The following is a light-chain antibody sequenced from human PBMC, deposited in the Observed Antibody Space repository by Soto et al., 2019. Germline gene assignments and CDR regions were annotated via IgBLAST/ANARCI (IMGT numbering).Light chain of an antibody. CDR3: SLYTTDSTYV. CDR2: RNN. Sequence: QSVLTQPPSASGTPGQRVTISCSGSSSNIGSNYVYWYQQLPGTAPKLLIYRNNQRPSGVPDRFSGSKSGTSASLAISGLQAEDDAEYYCSLYTTDSTYVFGTGTKLTVL. J-gene: IGLJ1*01. V-gene: IGLV1-47*01. CDR1: SSNIGSNY.